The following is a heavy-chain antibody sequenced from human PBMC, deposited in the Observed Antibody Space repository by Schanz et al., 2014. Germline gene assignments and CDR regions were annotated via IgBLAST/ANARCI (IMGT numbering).Heavy chain of an antibody. D-gene: IGHD6-13*01. CDR1: GGTFSTYT. CDR3: ASSGAGYSSSWDFDY. CDR2: IIPILGIA. Sequence: QVQLVQSGAEMKKPGASVKVSCKASGGTFSTYTISWVRQAPGQGLEWMGRIIPILGIANYAQKFQGRVTITADKSTFAAYMDVSSLRSEDTAVYYCASSGAGYSSSWDFDYWGQGTLVNVSS. J-gene: IGHJ4*02. V-gene: IGHV1-69*02.